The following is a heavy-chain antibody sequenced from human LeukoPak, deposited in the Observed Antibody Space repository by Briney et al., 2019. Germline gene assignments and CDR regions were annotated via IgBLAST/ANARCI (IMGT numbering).Heavy chain of an antibody. CDR1: GGSFSGYY. Sequence: SETLPLTCAVYGGSFSGYYWSWIRQPPGKGLEWIGEINHSGSTNYNPSLKSRVTISVDTSKNQFSLKLNSVTAADTAVYYCARGIIVGATWGENYNCFDPWGQGTLVTVSS. D-gene: IGHD1-26*01. CDR2: INHSGST. CDR3: ARGIIVGATWGENYNCFDP. J-gene: IGHJ5*02. V-gene: IGHV4-34*01.